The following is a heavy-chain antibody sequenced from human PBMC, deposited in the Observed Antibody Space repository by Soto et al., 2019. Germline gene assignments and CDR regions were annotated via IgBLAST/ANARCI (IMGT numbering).Heavy chain of an antibody. CDR2: IYYSGST. Sequence: QVQLQESGPGLVKPSQTLSLTCTVSGGSISSGGYYWSWIRQHPGKGLEWIGYIYYSGSTYYNPSLKRRVTISVDTSKNQFSLKLSSVTAADTAVYYCARCYCSSTSCYFIGYWGQGTLVTVSS. CDR3: ARCYCSSTSCYFIGY. V-gene: IGHV4-31*03. CDR1: GGSISSGGYY. J-gene: IGHJ4*02. D-gene: IGHD2-2*01.